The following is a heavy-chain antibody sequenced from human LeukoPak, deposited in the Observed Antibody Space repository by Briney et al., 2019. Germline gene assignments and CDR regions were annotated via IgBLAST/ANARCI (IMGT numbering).Heavy chain of an antibody. J-gene: IGHJ6*02. CDR3: AKIQYYYDSSGSPYYYYYDMDV. Sequence: GVSLRLSCGPSVFTYSRYAISGVRQSPGKGLEGVSAFSGSGGSKCYADSVKGRFTITRDNSKNTLYLQMNSLRAEDTAVYYCAKIQYYYDSSGSPYYYYYDMDVWGQGTTVTVSS. CDR2: FSGSGGSK. V-gene: IGHV3-23*01. D-gene: IGHD3-22*01. CDR1: VFTYSRYA.